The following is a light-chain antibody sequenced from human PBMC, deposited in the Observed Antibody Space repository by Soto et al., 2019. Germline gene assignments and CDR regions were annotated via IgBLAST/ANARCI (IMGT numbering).Light chain of an antibody. CDR3: QQYTSYLWT. CDR1: QSISSW. CDR2: KAS. J-gene: IGKJ1*01. Sequence: DNEMTQPPSTLSASVGDRVTITCRASQSISSWLAWYQQKPGKAPKLLIYKASSLESGVPSRFSGSGAGTEYPLTSSSLQPDDFTTYCCQQYTSYLWTFGQGTKVDIK. V-gene: IGKV1-5*03.